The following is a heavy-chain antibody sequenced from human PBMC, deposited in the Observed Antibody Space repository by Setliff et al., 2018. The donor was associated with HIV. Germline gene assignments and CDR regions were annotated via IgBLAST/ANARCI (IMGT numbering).Heavy chain of an antibody. CDR2: IYKGGST. V-gene: IGHV4-28*01. Sequence: PSETLSLTCVVSGYSISSSSWWGWIRQPPGKGLEWIGWIGYIYKGGSTYYNPSLKSRVTMSEDTSKNQFSLKLRSVTAVDTAVYYCARSALWFGEADWYFDLWGRGTLVTVSS. CDR3: ARSALWFGEADWYFDL. CDR1: GYSISSSSW. D-gene: IGHD3-10*01. J-gene: IGHJ2*01.